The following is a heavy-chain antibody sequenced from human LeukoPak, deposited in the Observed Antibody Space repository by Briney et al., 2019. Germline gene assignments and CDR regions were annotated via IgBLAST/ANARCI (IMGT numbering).Heavy chain of an antibody. CDR1: GGSISSYY. Sequence: SETLSLTCTVSGGSISSYYWSWIRQPPGKGLEWIGYIYYSGSTNYNPSLKSRVTISVDTSKNQFSLKLSSVTAADTVVYYCARTVVVAATPGPWFDPWGQGTLVTVSS. CDR3: ARTVVVAATPGPWFDP. D-gene: IGHD2-15*01. V-gene: IGHV4-59*01. J-gene: IGHJ5*02. CDR2: IYYSGST.